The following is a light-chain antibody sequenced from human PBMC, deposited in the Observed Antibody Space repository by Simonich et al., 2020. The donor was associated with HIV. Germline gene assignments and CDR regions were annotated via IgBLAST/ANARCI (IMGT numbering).Light chain of an antibody. Sequence: DIVMTQSPLSLPVTPGEPASISCRSSQSLLHRNGYNHLDWYLKKPGPSPQLLIYLGSNRASGVPDRFSGSGSGTDFTLKISRVEAEDVGVYYCMQALQTPATFGGGTKVEIK. V-gene: IGKV2-28*01. CDR3: MQALQTPAT. CDR1: QSLLHRNGYNH. J-gene: IGKJ4*01. CDR2: LGS.